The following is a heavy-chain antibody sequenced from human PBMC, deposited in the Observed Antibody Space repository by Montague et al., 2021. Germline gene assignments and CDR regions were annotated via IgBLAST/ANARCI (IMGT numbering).Heavy chain of an antibody. CDR3: ARARITGTTTPLDY. D-gene: IGHD1/OR15-1a*01. CDR1: GGSTSSTSHY. Sequence: SETLSLTCTVSGGSTSSTSHYWVWIRQPPGKGLEWIGTFYSGGNTYYNPALKSRVSISADTSNNQFSLKLHSVTAADTAVYFCARARITGTTTPLDYWGQGTLVIVSS. V-gene: IGHV4-39*01. CDR2: FYSGGNT. J-gene: IGHJ4*02.